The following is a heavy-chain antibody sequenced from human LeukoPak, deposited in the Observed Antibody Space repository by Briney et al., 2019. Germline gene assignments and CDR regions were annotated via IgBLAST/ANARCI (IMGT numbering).Heavy chain of an antibody. D-gene: IGHD3-22*01. V-gene: IGHV4-34*01. CDR3: ARARLKYYDSSGYLGY. J-gene: IGHJ4*02. Sequence: SETLSLTCAVYGGSFSGYYWSWIRQPPGKGLEWIGEINHSGSTNHNPSLKSRVTISVDTSKNQFSLKLSSVTAADTAVYYCARARLKYYDSSGYLGYWGQGTLVTVSS. CDR2: INHSGST. CDR1: GGSFSGYY.